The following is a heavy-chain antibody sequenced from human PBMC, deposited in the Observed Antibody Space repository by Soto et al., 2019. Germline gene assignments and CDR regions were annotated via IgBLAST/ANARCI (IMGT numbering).Heavy chain of an antibody. CDR3: ARDLGYCRSGTCYREWFEP. CDR2: VRGDNGHT. D-gene: IGHD2-15*01. J-gene: IGHJ5*02. Sequence: QVQLVPSGAEVKKPGASVKVSCKASGYTFTTHGISWVRQVPGQGLEWMGWVRGDNGHTNYAQSLQGRVTMTTDTSTNTAYMELRSLRSDDTAVYYCARDLGYCRSGTCYREWFEPWGQGTLVTVSS. V-gene: IGHV1-18*01. CDR1: GYTFTTHG.